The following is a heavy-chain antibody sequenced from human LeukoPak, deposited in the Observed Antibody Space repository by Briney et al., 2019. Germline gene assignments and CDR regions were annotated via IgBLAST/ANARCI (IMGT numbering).Heavy chain of an antibody. CDR2: IKQDGGEK. V-gene: IGHV3-7*01. J-gene: IGHJ6*03. Sequence: GGSLKLSCVASGFSFSTYWMSWVRQAPGKGLEWVANIKQDGGEKYYVDSVKGRFTISRDNAKNSVYLQMNRLRVEDTAVYYWARRSYRGVITVYYYYYMDVWGKGTPVPVSS. CDR3: ARRSYRGVITVYYYYYMDV. CDR1: GFSFSTYW. D-gene: IGHD3-16*02.